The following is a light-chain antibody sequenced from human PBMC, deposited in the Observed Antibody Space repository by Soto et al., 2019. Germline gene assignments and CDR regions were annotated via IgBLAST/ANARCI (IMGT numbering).Light chain of an antibody. CDR2: GAS. CDR1: QSISSK. CDR3: QQYNNWPTIT. Sequence: EIVMTQSPATLSVSPGERATLSCRASQSISSKLAWYQQKPGQAPRLLIYGASTRATGIPARFSGSGSGTEFTLTISSLQSEDFAVYYCQQYNNWPTITVGQWTGLESK. J-gene: IGKJ5*01. V-gene: IGKV3-15*01.